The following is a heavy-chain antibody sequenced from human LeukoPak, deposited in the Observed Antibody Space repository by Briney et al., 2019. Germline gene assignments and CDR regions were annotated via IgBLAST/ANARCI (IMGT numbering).Heavy chain of an antibody. J-gene: IGHJ4*02. V-gene: IGHV3-74*01. CDR2: ISPDGSRT. CDR1: GFTFSSYL. Sequence: GGSLRLSCAASGFTFSSYLMHWVRQAPGQGLVWVSRISPDGSRTSYADSVKGRFTISRDDAKNTLYLQMSSLRAEDTAIYYCVREAGSGSYGVYWGQGTLVTVSS. D-gene: IGHD3-10*01. CDR3: VREAGSGSYGVY.